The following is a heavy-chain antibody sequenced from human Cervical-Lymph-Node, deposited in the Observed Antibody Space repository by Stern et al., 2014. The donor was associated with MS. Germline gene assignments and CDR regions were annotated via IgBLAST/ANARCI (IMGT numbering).Heavy chain of an antibody. CDR2: INAGNGDT. CDR1: GYTFTRNA. D-gene: IGHD2-2*02. CDR3: ALNTLNGFDI. V-gene: IGHV1-3*01. J-gene: IGHJ3*02. Sequence: QVQLVQSGAEVKKPGASVRVSCRASGYTFTRNAIHWVRQAPGQRLEWMGWINAGNGDTKYSQNFQGRATITRDTSANTAYMELSSLRSEDTAVYYCALNTLNGFDIWGQGTMVTVSS.